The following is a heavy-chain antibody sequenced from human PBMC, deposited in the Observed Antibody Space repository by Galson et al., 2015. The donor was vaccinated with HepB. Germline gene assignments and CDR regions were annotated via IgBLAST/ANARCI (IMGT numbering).Heavy chain of an antibody. Sequence: SLRLSCAASGFAFNNAWMTWVRQAPGKGLEWVGRIRSTTDGGTTDYAAPVKGRFTISRDDSINTLYLQMNSLKTEDTAVYYCSTAQLSAYYYDTRGFYDYFDYWGRGSLVTVSS. CDR3: STAQLSAYYYDTRGFYDYFDY. CDR1: GFAFNNAW. V-gene: IGHV3-15*01. J-gene: IGHJ4*02. D-gene: IGHD3-22*01. CDR2: IRSTTDGGTT.